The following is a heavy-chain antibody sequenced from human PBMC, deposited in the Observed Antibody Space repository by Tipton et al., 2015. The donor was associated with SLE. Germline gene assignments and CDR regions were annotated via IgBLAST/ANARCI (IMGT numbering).Heavy chain of an antibody. Sequence: QLVQSGPEVKKPGASVKVSCKASGYTFTSYGISWVRQAPGQGLEWMGWISAYNGNTNYAQKLHGRVTMTTDTSTSTAYMELRSLRSDDTGVYFCARVRGNDYDSSGYYRYFDDWGQAALVTVAS. CDR2: ISAYNGNT. CDR3: ARVRGNDYDSSGYYRYFDD. D-gene: IGHD3-22*01. V-gene: IGHV1-18*01. CDR1: GYTFTSYG. J-gene: IGHJ4*02.